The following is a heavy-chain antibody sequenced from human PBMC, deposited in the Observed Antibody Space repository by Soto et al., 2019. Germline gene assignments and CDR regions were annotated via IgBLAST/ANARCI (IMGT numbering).Heavy chain of an antibody. CDR2: IRPYTGYT. CDR3: ARVPGGTYLFDY. V-gene: IGHV1-18*01. Sequence: EASVKVSCKASGYTFTSYGISWVRQAPGQGLEWMGWIRPYTGYTNYAQKVQGRVTMTTDTSTTTAYMEVRSLRSDDTAVYYCARVPGGTYLFDYWGQGTLVTV. CDR1: GYTFTSYG. J-gene: IGHJ4*02. D-gene: IGHD1-26*01.